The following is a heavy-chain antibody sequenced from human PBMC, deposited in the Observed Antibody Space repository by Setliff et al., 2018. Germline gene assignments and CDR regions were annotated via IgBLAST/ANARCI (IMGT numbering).Heavy chain of an antibody. CDR2: INQSGSG. J-gene: IGHJ3*02. V-gene: IGHV4-34*01. CDR1: GVSFSDYY. CDR3: RQAVVGRDVFDI. D-gene: IGHD1-1*01. Sequence: SETLSLTCTVYGVSFSDYYWGWVRQSPGKGLDWIGEINQSGSGDYNPSFKGRVTISVDTSKKQFSLTLSSVTAADTALYYCRQAVVGRDVFDIWGQGTVVTVSS.